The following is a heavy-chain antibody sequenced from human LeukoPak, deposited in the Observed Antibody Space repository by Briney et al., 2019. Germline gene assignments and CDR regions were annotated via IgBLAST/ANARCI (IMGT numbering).Heavy chain of an antibody. V-gene: IGHV3-48*02. CDR3: ARDLRWELLEYNWFDP. CDR2: ISSSSSTI. CDR1: GFTFSSYS. Sequence: GGSLRLSCAASGFTFSSYSMSWVRQAPGKGLEWVSYISSSSSTIYYADSVKGRFTISRDNAKNSLYLQMNSLRDEDTAVYYCARDLRWELLEYNWFDPWGQGTLVTVSS. D-gene: IGHD1-26*01. J-gene: IGHJ5*02.